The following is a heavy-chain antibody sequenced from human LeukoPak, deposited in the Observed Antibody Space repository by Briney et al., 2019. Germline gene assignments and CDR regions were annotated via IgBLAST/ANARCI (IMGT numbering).Heavy chain of an antibody. Sequence: GGSLRLSCAASGFSFSTYTMHWVRQAPGKGLEYVSAITSNGDSKYYASSVKGGFTISRDNYKNTLYLQMGSLTTEDVALYYCAREFCDTNDCYKAALAYWGQGTLVSVSS. J-gene: IGHJ4*02. V-gene: IGHV3-64*01. CDR3: AREFCDTNDCYKAALAY. D-gene: IGHD2-21*02. CDR2: ITSNGDSK. CDR1: GFSFSTYT.